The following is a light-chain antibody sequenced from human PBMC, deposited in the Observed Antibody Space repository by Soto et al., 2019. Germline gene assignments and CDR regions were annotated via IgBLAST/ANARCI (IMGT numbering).Light chain of an antibody. CDR3: TSYTSTYIWL. CDR2: YVS. CDR1: SSDIGGYNH. V-gene: IGLV2-14*01. Sequence: QSALTQPASVAGSPGQSITISCTGTSSDIGGYNHVSWYQQHPGKAPKLMINYVSNRPSGVSNRFSGSKSGNTASLTISGLQAEDEADYYCTSYTSTYIWLFGGGTKLTVL. J-gene: IGLJ2*01.